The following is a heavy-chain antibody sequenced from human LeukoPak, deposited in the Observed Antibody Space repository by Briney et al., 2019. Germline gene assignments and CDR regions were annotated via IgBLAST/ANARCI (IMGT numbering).Heavy chain of an antibody. V-gene: IGHV3-74*01. Sequence: GGSLRLSCAASGFTFTNYWMYWVRQAPGKGLVWVSHIHSNGRSTSYADSVKGRFTISRDNAKNTMYLDMNSLRVEDTAVYYCARGGIGSFDYWGQGTLVTVSA. CDR2: IHSNGRST. J-gene: IGHJ4*02. CDR3: ARGGIGSFDY. D-gene: IGHD3-16*01. CDR1: GFTFTNYW.